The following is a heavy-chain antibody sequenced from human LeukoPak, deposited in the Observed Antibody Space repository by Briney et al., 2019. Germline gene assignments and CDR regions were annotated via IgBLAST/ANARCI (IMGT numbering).Heavy chain of an antibody. CDR3: ARGIAAAGDY. CDR1: GGSISSSSYY. D-gene: IGHD6-13*01. CDR2: IYYSGST. Sequence: PSETLSLTCTVSGGSISSSSYYWGWIRQPPGKGLEWIGSIYYSGSTYYNPSLKSRVTISVDTSKNQFSLKLSSVTAADTAVYYCARGIAAAGDYWGQGTLVTVPS. J-gene: IGHJ4*02. V-gene: IGHV4-39*07.